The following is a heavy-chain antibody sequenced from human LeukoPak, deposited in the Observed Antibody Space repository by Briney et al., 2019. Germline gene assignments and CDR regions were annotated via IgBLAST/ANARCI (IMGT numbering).Heavy chain of an antibody. CDR3: ARGVSTMVRGVIKRLGYYYYMDV. Sequence: ASVKVSCKASGYTFTSYGISWVRQAPGQGLEWMGWIIAYNGNTNYAQKLQGRVTMTTDTSTSTAYMELRSLRSDDTAVYYCARGVSTMVRGVIKRLGYYYYMDVWGKGTTVTVSS. J-gene: IGHJ6*03. V-gene: IGHV1-18*01. CDR1: GYTFTSYG. D-gene: IGHD3-10*01. CDR2: IIAYNGNT.